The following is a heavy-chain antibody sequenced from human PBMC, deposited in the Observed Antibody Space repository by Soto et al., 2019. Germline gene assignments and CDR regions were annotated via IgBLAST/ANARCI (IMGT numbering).Heavy chain of an antibody. CDR1: GFTFTSYS. CDR3: ARESEYQLLRPSYYYYYMDV. Sequence: SGGSLRLSCAASGFTFTSYSMNWVRQAPGKGLEWVSYISSGSSTIYYADSVKGRFTISRDSAKNALYLQMNNLRAEDTAVYYCARESEYQLLRPSYYYYYMDVWGKGTTVTVSS. CDR2: ISSGSSTI. D-gene: IGHD2-2*01. V-gene: IGHV3-48*01. J-gene: IGHJ6*03.